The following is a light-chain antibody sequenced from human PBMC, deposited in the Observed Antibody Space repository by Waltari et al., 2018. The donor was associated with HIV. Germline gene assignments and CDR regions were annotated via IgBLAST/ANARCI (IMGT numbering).Light chain of an antibody. CDR3: SSYAGDYNLV. V-gene: IGLV2-8*01. CDR2: EVI. Sequence: QSALTQPPSASGSPGQSVTISCSGTSSDVPGYNYVSWYQRHPGKAPKLLIYEVIKRPSGVPDRFFGSKSGNTASLTVSGLQAEDEADYFCSSYAGDYNLVFGGGTKLTVL. CDR1: SSDVPGYNY. J-gene: IGLJ3*02.